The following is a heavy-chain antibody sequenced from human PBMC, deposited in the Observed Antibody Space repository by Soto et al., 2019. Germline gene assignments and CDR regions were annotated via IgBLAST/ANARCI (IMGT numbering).Heavy chain of an antibody. Sequence: SVKVSCKASGGTFSSYAISWVRQAPGQGLEWMGGIIPIFGTANYAQKFQGRVTITADESTSTAYMELSSLRSEDTAVYYCARAWVAVVVVAATRGMDVWGQGTTVTVSS. CDR3: ARAWVAVVVVAATRGMDV. D-gene: IGHD2-15*01. V-gene: IGHV1-69*13. J-gene: IGHJ6*02. CDR1: GGTFSSYA. CDR2: IIPIFGTA.